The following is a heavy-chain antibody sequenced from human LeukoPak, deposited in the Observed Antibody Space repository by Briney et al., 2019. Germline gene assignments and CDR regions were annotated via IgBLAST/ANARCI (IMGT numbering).Heavy chain of an antibody. J-gene: IGHJ4*02. CDR3: ARQPTTMVRGIIITDYYFDY. D-gene: IGHD3-10*01. Sequence: GESLKISCKGSGYSFTSYWIGWVRQMPGKGLEWMGIIYPNDSDTRYSPSFQGQVTISADKSISTAYLQWSSLKASDTAMYYCARQPTTMVRGIIITDYYFDYWGQGTLVTVSS. CDR1: GYSFTSYW. CDR2: IYPNDSDT. V-gene: IGHV5-51*01.